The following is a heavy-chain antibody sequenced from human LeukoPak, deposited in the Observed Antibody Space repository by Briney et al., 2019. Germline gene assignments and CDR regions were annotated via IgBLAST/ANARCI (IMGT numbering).Heavy chain of an antibody. CDR2: IIPLFNTP. D-gene: IGHD3-22*01. Sequence: ASVKVSCKASGYTFTSYDINWVRQAPRQGLEWMGGIIPLFNTPNYAQKFQGRVTMTRNTSISTAYMELSSLRSEDTAVYYCASTPTYYYDSSRRGAFDIWGQGTMVTVSS. CDR1: GYTFTSYD. V-gene: IGHV1-8*01. CDR3: ASTPTYYYDSSRRGAFDI. J-gene: IGHJ3*02.